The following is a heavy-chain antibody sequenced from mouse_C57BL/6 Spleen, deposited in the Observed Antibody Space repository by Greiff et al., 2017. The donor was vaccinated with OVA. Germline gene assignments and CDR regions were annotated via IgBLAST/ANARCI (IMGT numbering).Heavy chain of an antibody. CDR2: IYPNSGST. V-gene: IGHV1-64*01. J-gene: IGHJ2*01. Sequence: QVQLQQSGAELVKPGASVKLSCKASGYTFTSYWMHWVKQRPGQGLEWIGMIYPNSGSTNYNEKFKSKATLTVDKSSSTAYMQLSSLTSEDSAVYYCARSPYYYGSSLYYFDYWGQGTTLTVSS. CDR3: ARSPYYYGSSLYYFDY. CDR1: GYTFTSYW. D-gene: IGHD1-1*01.